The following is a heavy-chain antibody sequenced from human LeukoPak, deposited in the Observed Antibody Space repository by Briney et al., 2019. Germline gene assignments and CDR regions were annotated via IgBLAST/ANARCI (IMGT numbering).Heavy chain of an antibody. CDR3: ARGGYSYGFSFDC. V-gene: IGHV4-59*01. CDR1: GGSISSYF. J-gene: IGHJ4*02. D-gene: IGHD5-18*01. Sequence: SSETLSLTCTVSGGSISSYFWNWIRQPPGKGLEWIGYIYYSGSTNYNPSLKSRVTISVDTSKNQFSLKLTSVTAADTAVYYCARGGYSYGFSFDCWGQGTLVTVSS. CDR2: IYYSGST.